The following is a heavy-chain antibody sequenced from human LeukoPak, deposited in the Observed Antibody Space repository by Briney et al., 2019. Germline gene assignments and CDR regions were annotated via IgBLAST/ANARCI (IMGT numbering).Heavy chain of an antibody. J-gene: IGHJ6*02. CDR1: GFTVSSNY. CDR2: IYSGGST. D-gene: IGHD6-19*01. Sequence: PGGSLRLSCAASGFTVSSNYMSWVRQAPGKGLEWVSVIYSGGSTYYADSVKGRFTISRDNSKNTLYLQMNSLRAEDTAVYYCARDFGSGWYYYYYGMDVWGQGTTVTVS. V-gene: IGHV3-66*01. CDR3: ARDFGSGWYYYYYGMDV.